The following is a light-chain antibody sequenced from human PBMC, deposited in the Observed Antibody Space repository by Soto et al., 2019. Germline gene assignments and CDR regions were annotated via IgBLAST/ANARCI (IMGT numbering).Light chain of an antibody. Sequence: EIVLTQSPATLSLSPGERATLSCRASQSVSSYLAWYQQKTGQAPRLLIYDASNRATGIPARFSGSGSGTAFTLTISSLEPEDFAVYYGQQRSNWPRQFTFGPGTKVDIK. CDR1: QSVSSY. J-gene: IGKJ3*01. V-gene: IGKV3-11*01. CDR2: DAS. CDR3: QQRSNWPRQFT.